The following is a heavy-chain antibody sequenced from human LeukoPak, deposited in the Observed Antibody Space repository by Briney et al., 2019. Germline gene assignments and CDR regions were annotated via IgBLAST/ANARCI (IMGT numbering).Heavy chain of an antibody. D-gene: IGHD5-12*01. CDR3: AKGLLSGYDYPNSYYYYYMDV. Sequence: GGSLRLSCAASGFTFSSYGMHWVRQAPGKGLEWVAFIRYDGSNKYYADSVKGRFTISRDNSKNTLYLQMNSLRAEDTAVYYCAKGLLSGYDYPNSYYYYYMDVWGKGTTVTISS. J-gene: IGHJ6*03. CDR2: IRYDGSNK. V-gene: IGHV3-30*02. CDR1: GFTFSSYG.